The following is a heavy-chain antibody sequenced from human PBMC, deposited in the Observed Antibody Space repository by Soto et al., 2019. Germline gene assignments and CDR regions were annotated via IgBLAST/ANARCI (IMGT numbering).Heavy chain of an antibody. CDR1: GFTFSSYA. Sequence: QVQLVESGGGVVQPGRSLKLSCAASGFTFSSYAMHWVRQAPGKGLVWVAVISYDGSNKYYADSVKGRFTISRDNSKNTLYLQMNSLRAEDTAVYYCARVIWRSGYYWSNYYYGTDVWSQGTTITVSS. D-gene: IGHD3-22*01. CDR2: ISYDGSNK. CDR3: ARVIWRSGYYWSNYYYGTDV. V-gene: IGHV3-30-3*01. J-gene: IGHJ6*02.